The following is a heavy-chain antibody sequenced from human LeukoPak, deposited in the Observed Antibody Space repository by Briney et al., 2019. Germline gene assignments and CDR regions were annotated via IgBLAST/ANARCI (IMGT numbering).Heavy chain of an antibody. V-gene: IGHV4-59*01. D-gene: IGHD3-9*01. CDR3: ARDYDNDAFDI. Sequence: PSETLSLTCTVSGGSISSYYWSWIRQPPGKGLEWIGYIYYSGSTNYNPSLKSRVTISVDTSKNQFSLKLSSVTAADTAVYYCARDYDNDAFDIWGQGTMVTVSS. CDR1: GGSISSYY. CDR2: IYYSGST. J-gene: IGHJ3*02.